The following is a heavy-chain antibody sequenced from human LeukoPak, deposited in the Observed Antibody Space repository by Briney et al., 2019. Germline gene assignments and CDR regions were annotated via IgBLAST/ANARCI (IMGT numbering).Heavy chain of an antibody. D-gene: IGHD3-22*01. J-gene: IGHJ4*02. Sequence: PGGSPRLSCAASGFTFGDYAMHWVRQAPGKGLEWVSGISWNSGSIGYADSVKGRFTISRDNAKNSLYLQMNSLRAEDTALYYCAKEMYYYDSSGYYSFDYWGQGTLVTVSS. CDR1: GFTFGDYA. CDR2: ISWNSGSI. CDR3: AKEMYYYDSSGYYSFDY. V-gene: IGHV3-9*01.